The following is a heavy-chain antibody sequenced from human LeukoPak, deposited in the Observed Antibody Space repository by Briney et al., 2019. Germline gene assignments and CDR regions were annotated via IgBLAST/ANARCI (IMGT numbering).Heavy chain of an antibody. J-gene: IGHJ4*02. D-gene: IGHD1-7*01. CDR3: ARGITGTSPGY. Sequence: GRSLRLSCAASGFTFDDYAMHWVRQAPGKGLEWVSGISWNSGSIGYADSVKGRFTISRDNAKNSLFLQMSSLGFEDTALYYCARGITGTSPGYWGQGTLVTVSS. CDR1: GFTFDDYA. V-gene: IGHV3-9*01. CDR2: ISWNSGSI.